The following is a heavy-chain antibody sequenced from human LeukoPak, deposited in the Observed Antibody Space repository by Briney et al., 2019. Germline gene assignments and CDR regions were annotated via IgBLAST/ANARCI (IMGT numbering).Heavy chain of an antibody. J-gene: IGHJ5*02. Sequence: GGSLRLSCAASGFTFSSYGMHWVRQAPGKGLEWVAVIWYDGSNKYYADSVKGRFTISRDNSKNTLYLQMNSLRAEDTAVYYCARAGVLLWFGPPAGFDPWGQGTLVTVSS. CDR3: ARAGVLLWFGPPAGFDP. V-gene: IGHV3-33*01. CDR2: IWYDGSNK. D-gene: IGHD3-10*01. CDR1: GFTFSSYG.